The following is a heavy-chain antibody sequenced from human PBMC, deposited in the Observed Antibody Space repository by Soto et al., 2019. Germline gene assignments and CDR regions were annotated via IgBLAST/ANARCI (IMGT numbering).Heavy chain of an antibody. CDR1: GYTFTSYD. D-gene: IGHD6-6*01. CDR3: ARGRAEQLVDY. Sequence: GASVKVSCKGSGYTFTSYDINWVRQATGQGLEWMGWMNPNSGNTGYAQKFQGRVTMTRNTSISTAYMELSSLRSEGTAVYYCARGRAEQLVDYWGQGTLVTVSS. J-gene: IGHJ4*02. V-gene: IGHV1-8*01. CDR2: MNPNSGNT.